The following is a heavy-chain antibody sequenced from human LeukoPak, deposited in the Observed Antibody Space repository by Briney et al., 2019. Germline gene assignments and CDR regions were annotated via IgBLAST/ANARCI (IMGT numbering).Heavy chain of an antibody. CDR1: GVSISSSSYY. Sequence: PSETLSLTCTVSGVSISSSSYYWGWIRQPPGKGLEWIGSIYYSGSTYYNPSLKSRVTISVDTSKNQFSLKVSSVTAADTAVYYCARRVVVVTAAPNDYWGQGTLVTVSS. D-gene: IGHD2-21*02. CDR2: IYYSGST. J-gene: IGHJ4*02. CDR3: ARRVVVVTAAPNDY. V-gene: IGHV4-39*01.